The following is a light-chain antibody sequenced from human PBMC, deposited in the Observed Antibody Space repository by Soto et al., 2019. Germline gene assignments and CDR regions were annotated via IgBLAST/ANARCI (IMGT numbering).Light chain of an antibody. CDR1: QSVSRN. V-gene: IGKV3-15*01. CDR2: GAS. J-gene: IGKJ2*01. Sequence: EVVLTQSPATLSVSPGDRATLSCRASQSVSRNLAWYQQKPYQAPRLLIYGASTRATGVPARFSGSGSATEFTLSISSLQSEDVAVYYCQQYGDWPPDTFGQGNKL. CDR3: QQYGDWPPDT.